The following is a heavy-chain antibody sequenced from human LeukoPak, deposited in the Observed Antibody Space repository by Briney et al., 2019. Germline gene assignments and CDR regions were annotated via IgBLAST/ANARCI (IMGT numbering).Heavy chain of an antibody. CDR3: ARDEHYYGSGTYYRRASTFDI. J-gene: IGHJ3*02. Sequence: GASVKVSCKASGYTFTSYGISWVRQAPGQGLVWMGWISANNGYTNYAQKLQGRVTMTTDTSTTTAYMELTSLTSDDTAVYYCARDEHYYGSGTYYRRASTFDIWGQGTMVTVSS. V-gene: IGHV1-18*04. D-gene: IGHD3-10*01. CDR2: ISANNGYT. CDR1: GYTFTSYG.